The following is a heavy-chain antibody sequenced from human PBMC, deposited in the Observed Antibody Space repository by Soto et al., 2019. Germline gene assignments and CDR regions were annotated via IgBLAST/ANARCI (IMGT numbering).Heavy chain of an antibody. Sequence: QVQLQQWGAGLLKPSETLSLTCAVYGGSFSGYYWSWIRQPPGKGLEWIGEINHSGSTNYNPSLKSRVTIAIDTSKNQFSLKLSSVTAADTAMYYCARDSLGIAVLGTGRSKNNWFDPWGQGTLVTVSS. V-gene: IGHV4-34*01. CDR1: GGSFSGYY. CDR3: ARDSLGIAVLGTGRSKNNWFDP. J-gene: IGHJ5*02. D-gene: IGHD6-19*01. CDR2: INHSGST.